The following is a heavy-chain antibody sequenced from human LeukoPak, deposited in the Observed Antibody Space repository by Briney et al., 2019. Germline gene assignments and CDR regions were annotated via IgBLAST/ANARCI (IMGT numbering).Heavy chain of an antibody. V-gene: IGHV4-38-2*02. CDR1: GLSISSGYY. CDR2: IYHSGGT. D-gene: IGHD5-12*01. Sequence: SETLSLTCSVSGLSISSGYYWGWVRQPPGKGLEWIGSIYHSGGTYHNPSLKSRLTISVDTSNNHFSLKLTSVTAADTAVYYCTRATGGGYYYYGLDVWGPGTTVTVSS. J-gene: IGHJ6*02. CDR3: TRATGGGYYYYGLDV.